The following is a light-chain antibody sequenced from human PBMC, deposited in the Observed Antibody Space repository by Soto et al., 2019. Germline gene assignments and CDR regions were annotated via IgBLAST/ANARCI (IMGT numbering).Light chain of an antibody. CDR1: QSVDIN. J-gene: IGKJ1*01. CDR3: QQYRSWPRT. V-gene: IGKV3-15*01. CDR2: GAS. Sequence: EIVLPQSPATLSVSPGERVTLSCRASQSVDINLAWYHQKPGQAPRPLIYGASTRATAMPGRFSGRGAGAEFPLTIRSLQSEDFAVYYCQQYRSWPRTLGQGTKV.